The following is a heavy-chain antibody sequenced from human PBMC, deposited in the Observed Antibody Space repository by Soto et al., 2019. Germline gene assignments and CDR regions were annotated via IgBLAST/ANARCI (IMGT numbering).Heavy chain of an antibody. CDR1: GGSISSTNW. CDR2: IYHSGTT. CDR3: AFPASADFDY. V-gene: IGHV4-4*02. D-gene: IGHD6-13*01. Sequence: QVQLQESGPGLVKPSGTLSLTCAVSGGSISSTNWWTWVRQSPGRGLEWIGEIYHSGTTNYSPSLKSRVNIAVDMSTNHFSLTLMSVTAADTAVYYCAFPASADFDYWGKGILVTVSS. J-gene: IGHJ4*02.